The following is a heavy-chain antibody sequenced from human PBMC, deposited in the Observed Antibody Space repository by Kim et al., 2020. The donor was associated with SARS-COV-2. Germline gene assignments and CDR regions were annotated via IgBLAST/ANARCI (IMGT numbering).Heavy chain of an antibody. J-gene: IGHJ4*02. D-gene: IGHD4-17*01. CDR1: GFNFNYAW. CDR3: TPNGDHFGY. Sequence: GGSLRLSCAASGFNFNYAWMTWLRQAPGKGLEWVGHIASNPDGGTSDYAGPVRGRFTISRDDSINTIYLEMNSLKPDDTALYYCTPNGDHFGYWGQGALVTVSS. V-gene: IGHV3-15*04. CDR2: IASNPDGGTS.